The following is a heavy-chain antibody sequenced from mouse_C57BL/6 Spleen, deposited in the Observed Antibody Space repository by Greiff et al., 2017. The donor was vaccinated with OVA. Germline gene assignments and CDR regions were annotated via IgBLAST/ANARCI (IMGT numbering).Heavy chain of an antibody. D-gene: IGHD2-1*01. CDR3: ARGIYYGNYVYYFDY. Sequence: QVHVKQPGAELVKPGASVKLSCKASGYTFTSYWMHWVKQRPGQGLEWIGMIHPNSGSTNYNEKFKSKATLTVDKSSSTAYMQLSSLTSEDSAVYYCARGIYYGNYVYYFDYWGQGTTLTVSS. CDR1: GYTFTSYW. CDR2: IHPNSGST. J-gene: IGHJ2*01. V-gene: IGHV1-64*01.